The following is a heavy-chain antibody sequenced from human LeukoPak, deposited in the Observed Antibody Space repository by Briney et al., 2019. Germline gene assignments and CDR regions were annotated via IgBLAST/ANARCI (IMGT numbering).Heavy chain of an antibody. J-gene: IGHJ6*02. CDR3: ARTRYSSGWSPTYGMDV. V-gene: IGHV4-59*01. CDR1: GGSISSYD. D-gene: IGHD6-19*01. CDR2: IYYSGST. Sequence: PSQTLSLTCTVSGGSISSYDWNWSRQPPGKGLDWNGFIYYSGSTNYNPSLTRRVTISVDTSKNQFSLKLSSVTAADTALYHCARTRYSSGWSPTYGMDVWGQGTTVTVSS.